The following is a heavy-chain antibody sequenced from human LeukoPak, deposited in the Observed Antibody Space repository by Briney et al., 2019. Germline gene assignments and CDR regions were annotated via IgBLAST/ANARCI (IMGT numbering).Heavy chain of an antibody. J-gene: IGHJ5*02. CDR3: AKHHQGWLRFFDP. D-gene: IGHD5-12*01. V-gene: IGHV3-23*01. CDR2: ISGSGGST. Sequence: PGGSLRLSCAASGLTFTSYAMSCVRHAPGRGLEWVSAISGSGGSTYYADSVKGRFTISRDNSKNTLYLQMNSLRAEDTAVYYCAKHHQGWLRFFDPWGQGTLVTVSS. CDR1: GLTFTSYA.